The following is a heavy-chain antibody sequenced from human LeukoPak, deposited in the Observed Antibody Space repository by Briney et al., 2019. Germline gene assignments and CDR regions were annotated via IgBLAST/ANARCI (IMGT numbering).Heavy chain of an antibody. D-gene: IGHD3-22*01. Sequence: GGSLRLSCAASGFTCSSYSMKWVRQAPGKGLEWVLYISSSSSPIHYADSVKGRFTISRDNAKNSLHLQMNSLRAEDTAVYYCARVERNYYDSSGHNKPFDYWGQGTLVTVSS. CDR2: ISSSSSPI. J-gene: IGHJ4*02. CDR1: GFTCSSYS. V-gene: IGHV3-48*01. CDR3: ARVERNYYDSSGHNKPFDY.